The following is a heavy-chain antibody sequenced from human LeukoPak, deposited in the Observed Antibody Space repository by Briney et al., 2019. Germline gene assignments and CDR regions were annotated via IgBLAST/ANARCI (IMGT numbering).Heavy chain of an antibody. Sequence: ASETLSLTCAASGVSISSYYWRWIRQPPGKGLEWIGYIYYSGSTNYNPSLKSRVTISVDTSKNQFSLKLSYVTAADTAVYYCARPFRLAAAYFDHWGQGTLVTVSS. CDR2: IYYSGST. V-gene: IGHV4-59*08. J-gene: IGHJ4*02. CDR3: ARPFRLAAAYFDH. D-gene: IGHD6-13*01. CDR1: GVSISSYY.